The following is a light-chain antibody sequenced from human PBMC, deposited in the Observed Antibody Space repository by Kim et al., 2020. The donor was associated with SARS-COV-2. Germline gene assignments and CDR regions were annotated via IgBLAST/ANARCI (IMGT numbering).Light chain of an antibody. CDR1: QDVRNY. V-gene: IGKV3-11*01. CDR2: DTS. Sequence: LSRGDRAILSCRASQDVRNYLIWYQQKPGQAPRLLMYDTSTRATGIPARFSGSGSGTDYTLTISGLEAEDFGIYYCQQRSQWPITFGQGTRLEIK. J-gene: IGKJ5*01. CDR3: QQRSQWPIT.